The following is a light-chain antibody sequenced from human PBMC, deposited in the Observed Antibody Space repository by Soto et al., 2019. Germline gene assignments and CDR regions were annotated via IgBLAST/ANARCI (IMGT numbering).Light chain of an antibody. V-gene: IGLV2-8*01. CDR1: SSDVGGYNY. J-gene: IGLJ2*01. CDR2: EVS. Sequence: QSALTQPPSAYGSPGQSVTISCTGTSSDVGGYNYVSWYQQHPGKAPKLMIYEVSKRPSGVPDRFSGSKSGNTASLTVSGLQAEDEADYYCSSYAGSKIVFGGGTKLTVL. CDR3: SSYAGSKIV.